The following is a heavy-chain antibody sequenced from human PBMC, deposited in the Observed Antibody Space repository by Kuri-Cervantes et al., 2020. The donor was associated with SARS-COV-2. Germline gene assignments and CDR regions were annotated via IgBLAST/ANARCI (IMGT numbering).Heavy chain of an antibody. CDR3: AKDRAGVHDF. CDR1: GFMFSRYG. D-gene: IGHD2-21*01. CDR2: ISFDGTTK. V-gene: IGHV3-30*18. J-gene: IGHJ4*02. Sequence: GGSLRLSCAASGFMFSRYGMHWVRQAPGKGLEWVAYISFDGTTKNNSASGKGRFTISRDNSQNTLHLQMKSLRDEDTAIYYCAKDRAGVHDFWGQGTLVTVSS.